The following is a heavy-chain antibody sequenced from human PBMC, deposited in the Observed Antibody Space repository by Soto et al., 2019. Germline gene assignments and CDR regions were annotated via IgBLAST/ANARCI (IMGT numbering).Heavy chain of an antibody. CDR2: IWYDGSNK. V-gene: IGHV3-33*01. CDR1: GFTFSSYG. J-gene: IGHJ3*02. D-gene: IGHD6-13*01. CDR3: ARGIGYSSSWYGGTDAFDI. Sequence: QVQLVESGGGVVQPGRSLRLSCAASGFTFSSYGMHWVRQAPGKGLEWVAVIWYDGSNKYYADSVKGRFTISRDNSKNTLYLQMNSLRAEDTAVYYCARGIGYSSSWYGGTDAFDIWGQGTMVTVSS.